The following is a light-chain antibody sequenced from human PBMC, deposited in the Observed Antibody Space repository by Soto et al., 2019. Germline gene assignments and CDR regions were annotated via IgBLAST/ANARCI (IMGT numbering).Light chain of an antibody. CDR2: KAS. J-gene: IGKJ1*01. CDR1: QSISSW. Sequence: DIQMTQSPSTLSASVGDRVTITCRASQSISSWLAWYQQKPGTAPKLLIYKASTLQSGVPSRFSGSGSGTEFTLTISSLQPDDFATYSCQQYSENWTFGKGTKVEIK. CDR3: QQYSENWT. V-gene: IGKV1-5*03.